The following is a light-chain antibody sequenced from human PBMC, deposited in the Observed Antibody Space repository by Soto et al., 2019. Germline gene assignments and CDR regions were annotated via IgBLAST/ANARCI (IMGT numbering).Light chain of an antibody. CDR3: SAYAGSNNSV. CDR1: GRDVGDNY. Sequence: QSALAQPPSASGSPGRSGTICCTGTGRDVGDNYVSWYQQPLGKAPTLIIYEVSPRPSGVPDRFSGSKSGNTAYLTVSGIQTEDEADYYCSAYAGSNNSVFGSGTKVTVL. V-gene: IGLV2-8*01. CDR2: EVS. J-gene: IGLJ1*01.